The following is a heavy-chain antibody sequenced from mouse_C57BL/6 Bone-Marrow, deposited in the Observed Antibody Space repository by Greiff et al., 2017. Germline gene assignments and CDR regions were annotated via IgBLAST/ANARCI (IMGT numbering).Heavy chain of an antibody. CDR2: ISSGGSYT. J-gene: IGHJ3*01. D-gene: IGHD1-1*01. CDR3: ASRYYYGSRGWFAY. CDR1: GFTFSSYG. V-gene: IGHV5-6*02. Sequence: EVKLVESGGDLVKPGGSLKLSCAASGFTFSSYGMSWVRQTPDKRLEWVATISSGGSYTYYPDSVKGRFTISRDNAKNTLYLQMSSLKSEDTAMYYCASRYYYGSRGWFAYWGQGTLVTVSA.